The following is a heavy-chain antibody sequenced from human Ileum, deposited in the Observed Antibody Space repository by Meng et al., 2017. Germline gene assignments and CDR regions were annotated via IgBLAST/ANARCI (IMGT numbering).Heavy chain of an antibody. CDR1: GYTFTSYD. J-gene: IGHJ4*02. Sequence: ASVKVSCKASGYTFTSYDINWVRQAHGQGLEGVGWMNPNSGNTGYAQKFQGRVTITRNTSISTAYMELSSLTPEDAAVYFCARRCSGSGTTLAYWGQGTLVTVSS. V-gene: IGHV1-8*03. D-gene: IGHD3-10*01. CDR3: ARRCSGSGTTLAY. CDR2: MNPNSGNT.